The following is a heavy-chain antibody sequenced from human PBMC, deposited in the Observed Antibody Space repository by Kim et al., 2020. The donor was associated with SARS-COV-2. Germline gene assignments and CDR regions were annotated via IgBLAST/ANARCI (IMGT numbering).Heavy chain of an antibody. CDR1: GGSINNYF. Sequence: SETLSLTCTVSGGSINNYFWSWIRQPPGKGLEWIGYIYYTGSTNYNPSLKSRVTISVDTSKNQFSLKLSSVTAADTAVYYCAREMGATRGMDVWGQGTTV. CDR3: AREMGATRGMDV. J-gene: IGHJ6*02. CDR2: IYYTGST. V-gene: IGHV4-59*01. D-gene: IGHD1-26*01.